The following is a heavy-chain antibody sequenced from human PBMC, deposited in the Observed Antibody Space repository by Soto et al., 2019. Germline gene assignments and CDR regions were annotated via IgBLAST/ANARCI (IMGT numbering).Heavy chain of an antibody. CDR3: ASRTYYYDSSGYYRGAFDI. J-gene: IGHJ3*02. D-gene: IGHD3-22*01. Sequence: SVKVSCKASGYTFTSYGISWVRQAPGQGLEWMGWISAYNGNTNYAQKLQGRVTMTTDTSTSTAYMELRSLRSDDTAVYYCASRTYYYDSSGYYRGAFDIWGQGTMVTVSS. CDR1: GYTFTSYG. V-gene: IGHV1-18*01. CDR2: ISAYNGNT.